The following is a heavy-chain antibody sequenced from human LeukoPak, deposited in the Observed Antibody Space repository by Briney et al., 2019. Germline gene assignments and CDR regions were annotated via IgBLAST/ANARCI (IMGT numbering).Heavy chain of an antibody. Sequence: GGSLRLSCAASGFTFSSYGMHWVRQAPGKGLEWVAVISYDGSNKYYADSVKGRFTISRDNSKNTLYLQMNSLRAEDTAVYYCAKCGPKDYDFWSGYWPYCYYYGMDVWGQGTTVTVSS. J-gene: IGHJ6*02. CDR1: GFTFSSYG. CDR2: ISYDGSNK. D-gene: IGHD3-3*01. CDR3: AKCGPKDYDFWSGYWPYCYYYGMDV. V-gene: IGHV3-30*18.